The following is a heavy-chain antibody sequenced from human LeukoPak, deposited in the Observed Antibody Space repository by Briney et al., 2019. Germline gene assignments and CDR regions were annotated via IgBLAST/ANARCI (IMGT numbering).Heavy chain of an antibody. Sequence: ASVKVSCKASGYTFNTYGITWVRQAPGQGLEWMGWINPNSGGTNYAQKFQGRVTMTRDTSISTAYMELSRLRSDDTAVYYCASKTVVPYLQHWGQGTLVTVSS. CDR3: ASKTVVPYLQH. V-gene: IGHV1-2*02. D-gene: IGHD4-23*01. J-gene: IGHJ1*01. CDR1: GYTFNTYG. CDR2: INPNSGGT.